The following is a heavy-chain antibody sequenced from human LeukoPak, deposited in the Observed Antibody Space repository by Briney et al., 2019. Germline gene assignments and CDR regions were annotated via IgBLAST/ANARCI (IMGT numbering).Heavy chain of an antibody. J-gene: IGHJ4*02. CDR3: ARDTGSSWYYFDY. D-gene: IGHD6-13*01. Sequence: PGGSLRLSCAASGFTFSSYWMSWVRQAPGKGLEWVANIKQDGSEKYYVDSVKGRFTISRDNAKNSLYLQMNSLRAEDTGVYYCARDTGSSWYYFDYWGQGTLVTVSS. CDR1: GFTFSSYW. CDR2: IKQDGSEK. V-gene: IGHV3-7*03.